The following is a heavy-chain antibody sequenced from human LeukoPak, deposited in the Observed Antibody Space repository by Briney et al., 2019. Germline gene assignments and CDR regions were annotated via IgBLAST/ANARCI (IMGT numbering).Heavy chain of an antibody. D-gene: IGHD6-6*01. J-gene: IGHJ6*03. V-gene: IGHV1-69*05. CDR3: ARDAFPYSSSSNYYYYYYMDV. CDR1: GGTFSSYA. Sequence: WASVMVSCKASGGTFSSYAISWVRQAPGQGLEWMGGIIPIFGTANYAQKFQGRVTITTDESTSTAYMELSSLRSEDTAVYYCARDAFPYSSSSNYYYYYYMDVWGKGTTVTVSS. CDR2: IIPIFGTA.